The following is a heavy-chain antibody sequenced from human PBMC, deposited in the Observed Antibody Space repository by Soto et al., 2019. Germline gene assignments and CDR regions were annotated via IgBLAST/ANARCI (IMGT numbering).Heavy chain of an antibody. CDR2: ISASGGAT. CDR3: AKGRLPNYGMDV. V-gene: IGHV3-23*01. CDR1: GFTYSNYA. Sequence: EVPLLESGGDLVQPGGSLRLSCAASGFTYSNYAMNWVRQAPGKGLEWVSAISASGGATYYADSVRGRFTISRDNSKNTLYLEMNSLRAEDTAVYYCAKGRLPNYGMDVWGQGTTVIVSS. J-gene: IGHJ6*02. D-gene: IGHD6-25*01.